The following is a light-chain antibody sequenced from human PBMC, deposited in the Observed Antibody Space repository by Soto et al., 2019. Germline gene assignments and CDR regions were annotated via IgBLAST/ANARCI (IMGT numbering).Light chain of an antibody. CDR1: QPISSW. CDR2: DAS. V-gene: IGKV1-5*01. Sequence: DIQLTQSPPTLSASVGDRVTITCRASQPISSWLAWYHQKPGKAPNLLIFDASNLESGVPSRFSGSGSGTAFTLTTSSLQPEDFGIYYCQQYENYWTFGQGTKVEIK. J-gene: IGKJ1*01. CDR3: QQYENYWT.